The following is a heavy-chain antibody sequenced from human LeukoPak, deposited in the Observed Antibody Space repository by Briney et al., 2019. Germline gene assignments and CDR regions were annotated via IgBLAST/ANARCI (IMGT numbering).Heavy chain of an antibody. CDR1: GDFITDNNYY. Sequence: KPSETLSLTCAVSGDFITDNNYYWAWIRQPPGKGLEWIATIYFSGSTYFNRSLESRVTISVDTAKHQFSLRMRSLTAADTAVYYCARGLDLEGLDYWGQGTLVTVSS. V-gene: IGHV4-39*07. CDR2: IYFSGST. J-gene: IGHJ4*02. CDR3: ARGLDLEGLDY. D-gene: IGHD1-1*01.